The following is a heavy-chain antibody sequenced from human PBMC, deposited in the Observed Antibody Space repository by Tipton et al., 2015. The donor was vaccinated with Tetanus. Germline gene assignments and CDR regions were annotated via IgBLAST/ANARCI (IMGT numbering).Heavy chain of an antibody. D-gene: IGHD3-10*01. Sequence: TLSLTCTVSGGSINNGAYTWSWIRQSPGKGLEWIGYIFHTGGTYYNPSLKSRVTISVDGSKNQFSLNLKSVTAADTAVYYCARSHGSGGLLWFDSWGQGTLVTVSS. V-gene: IGHV4-30-2*06. CDR1: GGSINNGAYT. CDR2: IFHTGGT. J-gene: IGHJ5*01. CDR3: ARSHGSGGLLWFDS.